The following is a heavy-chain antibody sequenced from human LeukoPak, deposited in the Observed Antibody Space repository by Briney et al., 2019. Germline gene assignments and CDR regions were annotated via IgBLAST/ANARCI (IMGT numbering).Heavy chain of an antibody. CDR3: AILSITIFGVVDPTFGY. J-gene: IGHJ4*02. CDR1: GFTFSSYG. CDR2: IRYDGSNK. Sequence: GGSLRLSCAASGFTFSSYGMHWVRQAPGKGLEWVAFIRYDGSNKYYADSVKGRFTISRDNSKNTLYLQMNSLRAEDTAVYYCAILSITIFGVVDPTFGYWGQGTLVTVSS. V-gene: IGHV3-30*02. D-gene: IGHD3-3*01.